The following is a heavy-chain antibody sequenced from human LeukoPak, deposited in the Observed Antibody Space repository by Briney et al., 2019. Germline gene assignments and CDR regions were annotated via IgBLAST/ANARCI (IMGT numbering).Heavy chain of an antibody. CDR1: GVTFSSYW. Sequence: GGSLRLSCAASGVTFSSYWMSWVRQAPGKGLEWVANIKQDGSEKYYVDSVKGRFTISRDNAKNSLYLQMNSLRAEDTAVYYCARDRFGAVWGQGTLVTVSS. V-gene: IGHV3-7*01. D-gene: IGHD3-10*01. CDR2: IKQDGSEK. J-gene: IGHJ4*02. CDR3: ARDRFGAV.